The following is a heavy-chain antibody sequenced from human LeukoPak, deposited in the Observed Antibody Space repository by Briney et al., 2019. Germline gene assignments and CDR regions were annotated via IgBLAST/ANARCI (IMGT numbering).Heavy chain of an antibody. CDR1: GFTSSNYW. V-gene: IGHV3-7*01. CDR3: PKDIHFFQSDY. CDR2: IKQDGGDK. J-gene: IGHJ4*02. Sequence: GWSLRLPSAASGFTSSNYWMICVRQAPGRGREWGTGIKQDGGDKQYVGSVRGRFTISRDNAKNELDLPMNSRAAEDTAVSYCPKDIHFFQSDYWGQGTLVTVSS. D-gene: IGHD2-2*02.